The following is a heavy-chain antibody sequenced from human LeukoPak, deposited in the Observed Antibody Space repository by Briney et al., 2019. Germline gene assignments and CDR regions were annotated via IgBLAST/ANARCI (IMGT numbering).Heavy chain of an antibody. CDR1: GGSISSYH. V-gene: IGHV4-59*12. Sequence: PSETLSLTCTVSGGSISSYHWIWIRQPPGKGLEWIGYIHYSGSTNYNPSLKSRVTISVDKSKNQFSLKLSSVTAADTAVYYCARDSPVGMVYWGQGTLVTVSS. CDR2: IHYSGST. CDR3: ARDSPVGMVY. D-gene: IGHD4-23*01. J-gene: IGHJ4*02.